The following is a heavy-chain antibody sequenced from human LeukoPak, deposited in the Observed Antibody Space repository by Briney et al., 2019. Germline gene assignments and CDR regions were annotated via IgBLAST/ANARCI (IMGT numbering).Heavy chain of an antibody. D-gene: IGHD3-22*01. CDR3: AKRGVVIRVILVGFHKEAYYFDS. CDR1: GITLSNYG. V-gene: IGHV3-23*01. Sequence: GGSLRLSCAVSGITLSNYGMTWVRQAPGKGLEWVAGISVTGGRTNYADSVKGRFTISRDNPKNTLYLQMNSLRAEDTAVYFCAKRGVVIRVILVGFHKEAYYFDSWGQGALVTVSS. J-gene: IGHJ4*02. CDR2: ISVTGGRT.